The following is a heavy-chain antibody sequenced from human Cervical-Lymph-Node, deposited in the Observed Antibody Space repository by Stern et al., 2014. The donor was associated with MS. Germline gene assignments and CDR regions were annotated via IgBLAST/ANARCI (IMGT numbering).Heavy chain of an antibody. D-gene: IGHD2-15*01. V-gene: IGHV1-3*01. Sequence: QVQLMQSGAEVRKPGASVKVSCKASGYIFTTYSLHWVRQAPGQRPEWMGWINPSNGNTKYSQQFQGRVSITRDTSASTAYMDLSSLRSEDTAVYYCARGGGYYYGMDVWGRGTTVTVSS. CDR1: GYIFTTYS. CDR2: INPSNGNT. CDR3: ARGGGYYYGMDV. J-gene: IGHJ6*02.